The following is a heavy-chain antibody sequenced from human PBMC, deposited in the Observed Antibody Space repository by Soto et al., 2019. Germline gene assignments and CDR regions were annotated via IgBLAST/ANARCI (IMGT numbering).Heavy chain of an antibody. Sequence: EVQLLESGGGLVQPGGSLRLSCAASGFTFSSYAMSWVRQAPGKGLEWVSAISGSGGSTYYADSVKGRFTISRDNSKNTLYLQINSLSAEDTAVYYCAKDSTRYSSSSADRGQGTLVTVSS. D-gene: IGHD6-6*01. CDR2: ISGSGGST. J-gene: IGHJ4*02. V-gene: IGHV3-23*01. CDR3: AKDSTRYSSSSAD. CDR1: GFTFSSYA.